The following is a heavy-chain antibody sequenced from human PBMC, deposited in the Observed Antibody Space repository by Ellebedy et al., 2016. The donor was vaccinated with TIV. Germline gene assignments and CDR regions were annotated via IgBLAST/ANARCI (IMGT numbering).Heavy chain of an antibody. CDR3: ARLPTNWNPYGMDV. V-gene: IGHV1-2*02. Sequence: ASVKVSXXASGYTFTGYYMHWVRQAPGQGLEWMGWINPNSGGTNYAQKFQGRVTMTRDTSISTAYMELSRLRSDDTAVYYCARLPTNWNPYGMDVWGQGTTVTVSS. J-gene: IGHJ6*02. D-gene: IGHD1-1*01. CDR2: INPNSGGT. CDR1: GYTFTGYY.